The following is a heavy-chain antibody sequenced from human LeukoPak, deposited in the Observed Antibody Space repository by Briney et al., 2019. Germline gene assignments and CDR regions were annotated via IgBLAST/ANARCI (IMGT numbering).Heavy chain of an antibody. CDR3: ARLRLGELSLIPLDY. V-gene: IGHV5-51*01. J-gene: IGHJ4*02. CDR2: IHPGDSDT. CDR1: GYSFTSYW. D-gene: IGHD3-16*02. Sequence: KIGESLKISCKGSGYSFTSYWIGWVRQMPGKGLEWMGIIHPGDSDTRYSPYCQGQVTISDDKPISTAYLQWRSLKASDTAMYFCARLRLGELSLIPLDYWGQGTLVTVSS.